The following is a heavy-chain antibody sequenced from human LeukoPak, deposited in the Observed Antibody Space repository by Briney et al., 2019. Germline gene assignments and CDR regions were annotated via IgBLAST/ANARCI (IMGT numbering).Heavy chain of an antibody. CDR2: ISGSGGST. CDR3: AKQDGYSYGSVDY. CDR1: GFTFSSYA. Sequence: GGSLRLSCAASGFTFSSYAMGWVRQAPGKGLEWVSGISGSGGSTYYADSAKGRFTISRDNSKNTLYLQMNSLRAEDTAVYYCAKQDGYSYGSVDYWGQGTLVTVSS. D-gene: IGHD5-18*01. J-gene: IGHJ4*02. V-gene: IGHV3-23*01.